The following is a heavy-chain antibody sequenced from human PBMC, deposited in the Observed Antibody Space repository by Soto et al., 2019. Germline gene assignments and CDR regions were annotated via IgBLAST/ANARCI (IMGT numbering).Heavy chain of an antibody. CDR3: ARAITMVRGVIRRYYYYMDV. CDR1: GYTFTSYD. CDR2: MNPNSGNT. Sequence: ASVKVSCKASGYTFTSYDINWVRQATGQGLEWMGWMNPNSGNTGYAQKFQGRVTMTRNTSISTAYMELSSLGSEDTAVYYCARAITMVRGVIRRYYYYMDVWGKGTTVTVSS. V-gene: IGHV1-8*01. J-gene: IGHJ6*03. D-gene: IGHD3-10*01.